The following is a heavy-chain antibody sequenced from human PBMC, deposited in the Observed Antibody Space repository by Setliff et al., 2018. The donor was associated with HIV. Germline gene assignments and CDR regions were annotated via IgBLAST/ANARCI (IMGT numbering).Heavy chain of an antibody. Sequence: SVKVSCKASGGTFTSYVISWVRQAPGQGLEWMGGIIPILGIASYSQKFQGRVTITADKSTSTAYMELSSLRSEDTAVYYCAGGGRRYNWNDALPSDIWGQGTMVTVSS. D-gene: IGHD1-20*01. CDR3: AGGGRRYNWNDALPSDI. J-gene: IGHJ3*02. CDR1: GGTFTSYV. CDR2: IIPILGIA. V-gene: IGHV1-69*10.